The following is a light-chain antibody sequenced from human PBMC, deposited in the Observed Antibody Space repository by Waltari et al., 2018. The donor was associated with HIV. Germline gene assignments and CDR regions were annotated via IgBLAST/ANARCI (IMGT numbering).Light chain of an antibody. CDR1: SSDVGAYNL. V-gene: IGLV2-23*02. CDR2: DVS. Sequence: QTALTQPASVSGSPGQSITISCTGTSSDVGAYNLVSWYQQHPGKAPRLIIYDVSERPAGVSNRFPGSKSGNTASRTISGLQAEDEADYYCCSYVSEIVPCVFGGGTKLTVL. CDR3: CSYVSEIVPCV. J-gene: IGLJ3*02.